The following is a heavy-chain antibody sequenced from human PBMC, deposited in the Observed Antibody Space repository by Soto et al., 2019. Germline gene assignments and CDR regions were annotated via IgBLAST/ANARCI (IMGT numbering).Heavy chain of an antibody. Sequence: QVQLQESGPGLVKPSGTLSLTCAVSGGSISSSNWWSWVRQPPGKGLEWIGEIYHSGSTNYNPSLKSRVTISVDKTKNQFSLKLSSVTAADTAVYYCASQGLYCSSTSCSPQFYHYYGMDVWGQGTTVTVSS. J-gene: IGHJ6*02. CDR1: GGSISSSNW. V-gene: IGHV4-4*02. CDR2: IYHSGST. CDR3: ASQGLYCSSTSCSPQFYHYYGMDV. D-gene: IGHD2-2*01.